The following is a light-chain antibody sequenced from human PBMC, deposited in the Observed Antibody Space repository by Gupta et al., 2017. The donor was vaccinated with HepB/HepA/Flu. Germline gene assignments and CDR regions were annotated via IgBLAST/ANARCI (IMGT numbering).Light chain of an antibody. V-gene: IGKV3-11*01. CDR3: QQRSSWPLT. J-gene: IGKJ4*01. CDR2: DAS. Sequence: EIVLTQSPATLSVSPGERATLSCRASQTVSSYLVWYQQKPGQAPRLLIYDASNRATGIPARFSGSGSGTDFTLTISSLEPEDFAVYYCQQRSSWPLTFGGGTKVEI. CDR1: QTVSSY.